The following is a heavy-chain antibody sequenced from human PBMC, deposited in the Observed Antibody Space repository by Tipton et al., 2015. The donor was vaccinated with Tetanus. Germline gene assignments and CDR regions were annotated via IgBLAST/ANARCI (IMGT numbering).Heavy chain of an antibody. Sequence: QVQLVQSGAEVKKPGASVKVSCKASGYTFTSYDINWVRQATGQGLEWMGWINTDKGSTNYAQNLQGRVIMTTDTSTLTADMELRSLRSDDTAVYYCARGGTMDYWGQGTLVTVSA. CDR1: GYTFTSYD. J-gene: IGHJ4*02. V-gene: IGHV1-18*01. CDR3: ARGGTMDY. D-gene: IGHD1-1*01. CDR2: INTDKGST.